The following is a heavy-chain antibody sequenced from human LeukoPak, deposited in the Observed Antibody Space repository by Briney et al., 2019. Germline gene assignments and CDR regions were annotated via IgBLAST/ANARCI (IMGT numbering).Heavy chain of an antibody. CDR3: ARQRPPSIHDAFDI. CDR1: GGSISSGGYY. D-gene: IGHD6-25*01. Sequence: PSETLSLTCTVSGGSISSGGYYWSWIRQPPGKGLEWIGYIYTSGSTNYNPSLKSRVTISVDTSKNQFSLKLSSVTAADTAVYYCARQRPPSIHDAFDIWGQGTMVTVSS. V-gene: IGHV4-61*08. CDR2: IYTSGST. J-gene: IGHJ3*02.